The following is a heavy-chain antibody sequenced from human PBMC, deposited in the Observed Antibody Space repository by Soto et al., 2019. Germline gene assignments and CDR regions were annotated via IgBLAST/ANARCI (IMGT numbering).Heavy chain of an antibody. J-gene: IGHJ4*02. V-gene: IGHV4-59*01. CDR3: AREVYAQGVGATLFDY. Sequence: SETLSLTCTVSGGSISSYYWSWIRQPPGKGLEWIGYIYNSGSTSYNPSLESRVTISVDTSKKQFSLRLRSVTAADTAVYYCAREVYAQGVGATLFDYWGQGTLVTVSS. CDR1: GGSISSYY. D-gene: IGHD2-15*01. CDR2: IYNSGST.